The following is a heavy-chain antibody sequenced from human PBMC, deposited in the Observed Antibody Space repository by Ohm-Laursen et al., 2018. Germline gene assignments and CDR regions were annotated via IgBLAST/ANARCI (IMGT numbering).Heavy chain of an antibody. V-gene: IGHV4-59*12. CDR1: GGSIRSYF. CDR2: IYYSGST. J-gene: IGHJ4*02. CDR3: ARAMPTNRTFDY. Sequence: SETLSLTCPVSGGSIRSYFWSWIRQPPGKGLEWIGYIYYSGSTNYNPSLKSRVTISVDTSKNQFSLNLTSVTAADTAVYYCARAMPTNRTFDYWGQGTLVTVSS. D-gene: IGHD5-24*01.